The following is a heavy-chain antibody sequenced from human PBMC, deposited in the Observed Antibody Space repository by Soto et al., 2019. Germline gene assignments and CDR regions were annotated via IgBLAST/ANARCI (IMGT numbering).Heavy chain of an antibody. CDR1: GFSLSTSGVG. D-gene: IGHD6-19*01. CDR3: AHSIALARNNWFDP. J-gene: IGHJ5*02. V-gene: IGHV2-5*02. CDR2: IYWDDDK. Sequence: QITLKESGPTLVKPTQTLTLTCTFSGFSLSTSGVGVGWIRQPQGKALEWLAIIYWDDDKRYSPSLKSRLTITKDTSKHQVVLTMTNMDPVDTATYYCAHSIALARNNWFDPWGQGTLVTVSS.